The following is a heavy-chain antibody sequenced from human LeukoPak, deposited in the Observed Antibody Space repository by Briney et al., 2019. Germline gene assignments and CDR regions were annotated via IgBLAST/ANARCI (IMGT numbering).Heavy chain of an antibody. CDR3: ARDRALAGYSSGIGAFDI. CDR2: ISYDGSNK. Sequence: GRSLRLSCAASGFTFSSYAMHWVRQAPGKGLEWVAVISYDGSNKYYADSVKGRFTISRDNSKNTLYLQMNSLRAEDTAVYYCARDRALAGYSSGIGAFDIWGQGTMVTVSS. J-gene: IGHJ3*02. D-gene: IGHD6-19*01. V-gene: IGHV3-30-3*01. CDR1: GFTFSSYA.